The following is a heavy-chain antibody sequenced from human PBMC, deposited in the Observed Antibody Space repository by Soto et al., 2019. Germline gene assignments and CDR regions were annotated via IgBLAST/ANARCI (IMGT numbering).Heavy chain of an antibody. Sequence: QLQLQESGPGLVKPSESLSLTGTVYGGSISSSSYYWGCIRQPPGKGLEWIGSIYYSGSTYYNPSLKSRVTISVDTSKNQFSLKLSSVTAADTAVYCCARTYGDYPYYYYSMDVWGQGTTVTVSS. V-gene: IGHV4-39*01. CDR3: ARTYGDYPYYYYSMDV. D-gene: IGHD4-17*01. CDR1: GGSISSSSYY. J-gene: IGHJ6*02. CDR2: IYYSGST.